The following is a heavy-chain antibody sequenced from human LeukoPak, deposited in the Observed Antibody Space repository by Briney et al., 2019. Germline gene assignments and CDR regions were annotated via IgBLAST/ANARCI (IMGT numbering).Heavy chain of an antibody. Sequence: PGRSLRLSCAASGFTFSSYGMHWVRQAPGKGLEWVAVISYDGSNKYYADSVKGRFTISRDNSKNTLYLQMNSLRAEDTAVYYCATVQWEEQWSYGTMYYFDYWGQGTLVTVSS. D-gene: IGHD6-19*01. V-gene: IGHV3-30*03. J-gene: IGHJ4*02. CDR1: GFTFSSYG. CDR2: ISYDGSNK. CDR3: ATVQWEEQWSYGTMYYFDY.